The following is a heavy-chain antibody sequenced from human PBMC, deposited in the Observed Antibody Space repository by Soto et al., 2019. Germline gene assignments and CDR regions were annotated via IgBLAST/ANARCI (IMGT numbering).Heavy chain of an antibody. CDR1: GASISSSY. J-gene: IGHJ3*01. CDR3: ARGYYDSRGQSNTFDV. Sequence: LSLTCTVSGASISSSYWSWIRQSPGKGLEWIGYVHYSGGTKDNPSLNGRVSLSIDTSKNQFSLKLSSVAAADTAVYYCARGYYDSRGQSNTFDVWGQGTMVTVSS. V-gene: IGHV4-59*01. CDR2: VHYSGGT. D-gene: IGHD3-22*01.